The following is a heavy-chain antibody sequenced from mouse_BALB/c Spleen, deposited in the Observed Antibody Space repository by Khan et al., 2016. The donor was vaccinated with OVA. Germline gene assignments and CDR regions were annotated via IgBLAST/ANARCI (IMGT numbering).Heavy chain of an antibody. J-gene: IGHJ2*01. CDR3: ARRGLRWDFDY. Sequence: QIQLVQSGAELAKPGASVKMSCKASGFTFINYWILWVKQRPGQGLEWIGYINPSTGYTEYNQNFKDKATLTADNSSSTAYMQLSSLPSEDSAVYYSARRGLRWDFDYWGQGTTLTGSS. D-gene: IGHD1-1*01. CDR2: INPSTGYT. CDR1: GFTFINYW. V-gene: IGHV1-7*01.